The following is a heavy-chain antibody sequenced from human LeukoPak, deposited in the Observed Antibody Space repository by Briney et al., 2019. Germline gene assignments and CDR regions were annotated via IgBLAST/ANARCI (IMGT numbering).Heavy chain of an antibody. CDR2: ISAYNGNT. CDR1: GSPFTSYG. D-gene: IGHD3-3*01. J-gene: IGHJ3*02. CDR3: ASPSYFWSGPHDAFDI. V-gene: IGHV1-18*01. Sequence: GASVKVSCKASGSPFTSYGISWVRQAPGQGLEWMGWISAYNGNTNYAQKLQGRVTMTTDTPTSTAYMELRSLRSDDTAVYYCASPSYFWSGPHDAFDIWGQGTMVTVSS.